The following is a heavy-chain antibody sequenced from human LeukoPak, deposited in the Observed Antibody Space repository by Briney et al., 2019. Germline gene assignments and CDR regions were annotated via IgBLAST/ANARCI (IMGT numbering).Heavy chain of an antibody. J-gene: IGHJ5*02. Sequence: SETLSLTCAVSGGSVRRGSYYWSWIRQPPGKGLEWIGYIYYSGSTNYNPSLKSRVTISVDTSKNQFSLKLSSVTAADTAVYYCARARPSYYYDSSGYGPYNWFDPWGQGTLVTVSS. D-gene: IGHD3-22*01. CDR3: ARARPSYYYDSSGYGPYNWFDP. V-gene: IGHV4-61*01. CDR1: GGSVRRGSYY. CDR2: IYYSGST.